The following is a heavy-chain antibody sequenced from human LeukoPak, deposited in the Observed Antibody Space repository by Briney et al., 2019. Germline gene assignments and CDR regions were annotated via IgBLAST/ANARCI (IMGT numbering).Heavy chain of an antibody. CDR3: AGDRAWNYFDY. CDR2: ISNNGGYT. J-gene: IGHJ4*02. V-gene: IGHV3-23*01. CDR1: GFTFSSSA. Sequence: GGSLRLSCAASGFTFSSSAMSWVRQAPGKGLEWVSAISNNGGYTYYADSVQGRFTISRDNSKSTLCLQMNSLRAEDTAVYYCAGDRAWNYFDYWGQGTLVTVSS. D-gene: IGHD3-3*01.